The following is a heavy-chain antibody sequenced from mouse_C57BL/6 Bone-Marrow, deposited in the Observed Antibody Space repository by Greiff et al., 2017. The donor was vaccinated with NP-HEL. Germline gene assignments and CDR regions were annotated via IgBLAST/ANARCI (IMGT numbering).Heavy chain of an antibody. CDR1: GFTFSDYG. D-gene: IGHD2-5*01. Sequence: EVQRVESGGGLVKPGGSLKLSCAASGFTFSDYGMHWVRQAPEKGLEWVAYISSGSSTIYYADTVKGRFTISREHAKNTLFLQMTSLRSEDTSMYYCARRGQNSNYGFAYWGQGTLVTVSA. CDR3: ARRGQNSNYGFAY. V-gene: IGHV5-17*01. J-gene: IGHJ3*01. CDR2: ISSGSSTI.